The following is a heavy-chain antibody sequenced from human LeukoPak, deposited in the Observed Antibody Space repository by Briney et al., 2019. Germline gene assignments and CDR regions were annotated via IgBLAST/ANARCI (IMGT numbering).Heavy chain of an antibody. V-gene: IGHV4-39*01. CDR3: AGHEVAAANYYYYYGMDV. CDR2: IYYSGST. CDR1: GGSISSSSYY. J-gene: IGHJ6*02. Sequence: PSETLSLTCTVSGGSISSSSYYWGWIRQPPGKGLEWIGSIYYSGSTYYNPSLKSRVTISVDTSKNQFSLKLSSVTAADTAVYYCAGHEVAAANYYYYYGMDVWGQGTTVTVSS. D-gene: IGHD6-13*01.